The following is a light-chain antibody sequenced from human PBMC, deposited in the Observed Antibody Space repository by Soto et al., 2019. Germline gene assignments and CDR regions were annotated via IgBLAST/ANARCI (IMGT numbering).Light chain of an antibody. Sequence: QSVLTQPASGSGSPGHAITLSCTGTSSDVGSYNLVSWYQHHPGKAPKLMIYEVSKRHSGVYNRFSGSKSGNTASLTISGLQAEDEADYYCCAYAGSSTYVVFGGGTKLTV. CDR2: EVS. CDR3: CAYAGSSTYVV. J-gene: IGLJ2*01. V-gene: IGLV2-23*02. CDR1: SSDVGSYNL.